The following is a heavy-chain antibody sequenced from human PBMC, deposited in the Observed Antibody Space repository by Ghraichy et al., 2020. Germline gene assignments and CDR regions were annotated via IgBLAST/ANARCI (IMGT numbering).Heavy chain of an antibody. J-gene: IGHJ6*03. D-gene: IGHD6-19*01. CDR3: AKDYAGSGWYNYMDV. V-gene: IGHV3-30*18. CDR1: GFTVSSYG. Sequence: GESLNISCLASGFTVSSYGMHWVRQAPGKRLEWVAMISHTGDSKHYVDSVKGRFTISRDNSENMLYLQMNTLRAEDTAVYYCAKDYAGSGWYNYMDVWGKGTAVSVSS. CDR2: ISHTGDSK.